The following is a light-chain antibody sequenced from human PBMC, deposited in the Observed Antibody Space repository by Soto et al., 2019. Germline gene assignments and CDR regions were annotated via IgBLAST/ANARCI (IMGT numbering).Light chain of an antibody. CDR3: NSYTSSSTYV. CDR1: SSDVGGFNY. V-gene: IGLV2-14*03. J-gene: IGLJ1*01. Sequence: QSVLPQPASVSGSPGQSITISCTGTSSDVGGFNYVSWYQQHPGKAPKLTIYDVTNRPSGVSYRFSGSKSGNTASLTISGLQAEDEADYYCNSYTSSSTYVFGTGTKVTVL. CDR2: DVT.